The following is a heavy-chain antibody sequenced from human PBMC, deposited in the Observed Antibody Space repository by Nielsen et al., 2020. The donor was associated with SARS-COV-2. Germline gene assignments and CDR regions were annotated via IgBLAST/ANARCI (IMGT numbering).Heavy chain of an antibody. D-gene: IGHD3-22*01. CDR1: GFTFSSYG. Sequence: GESLKISCAASGFTFSSYGMHWVRQAPGKGLEWVAVIWYDGSNKYYADSVKGRFTISRDNSKNTLYLQMNSLRAEDTAVYYCAKDFYDSSGYLKLDAFDIWGQGTMVTVSS. CDR2: IWYDGSNK. CDR3: AKDFYDSSGYLKLDAFDI. J-gene: IGHJ3*02. V-gene: IGHV3-30*02.